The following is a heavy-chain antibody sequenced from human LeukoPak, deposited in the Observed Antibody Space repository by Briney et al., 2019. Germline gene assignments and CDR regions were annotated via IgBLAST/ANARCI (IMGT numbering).Heavy chain of an antibody. CDR3: ARDRVRGNANPYFDY. CDR2: IYYSGST. CDR1: GGSISSYY. Sequence: SETLSLTCTVSGGSISSYYWSWIRQPPGKGLEWIGYIYYSGSTNYNPSLKSRVTISIDTSKNQFSLKLSSVTAADTAVYYCARDRVRGNANPYFDYWGQGTLVTVSS. V-gene: IGHV4-59*01. D-gene: IGHD1-1*01. J-gene: IGHJ4*02.